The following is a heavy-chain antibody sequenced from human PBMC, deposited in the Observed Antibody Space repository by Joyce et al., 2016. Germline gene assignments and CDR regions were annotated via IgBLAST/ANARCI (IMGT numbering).Heavy chain of an antibody. J-gene: IGHJ3*01. CDR3: AKRRQPGSVPDAFDF. D-gene: IGHD3-10*01. V-gene: IGHV3-30*18. CDR1: GFTFSTYA. CDR2: VSEDGNNR. Sequence: QVQLVESGGGVVQPGRSLRVSCAASGFTFSTYAMHWVRQAPGKGREVVALVSEDGNNRDYADAVKGRFSVSGDNSKDTLYLQMNNRRPDDTAVYYCAKRRQPGSVPDAFDFWGQGTMVTVSS.